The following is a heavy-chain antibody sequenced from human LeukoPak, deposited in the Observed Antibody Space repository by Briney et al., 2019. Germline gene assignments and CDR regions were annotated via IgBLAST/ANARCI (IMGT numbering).Heavy chain of an antibody. CDR3: ARHAGGIAAAGTRPFDY. D-gene: IGHD6-13*01. Sequence: TSSETLSLTCTVSGASFSSSTYYWGWLRQPPGKGLEWIGSIYYSGSTYYNPSLKSRVTMSVDTSKNQFSLKLSSVTAADTAVYYCARHAGGIAAAGTRPFDYWGQGTLVTVSS. J-gene: IGHJ4*02. CDR1: GASFSSSTYY. CDR2: IYYSGST. V-gene: IGHV4-39*01.